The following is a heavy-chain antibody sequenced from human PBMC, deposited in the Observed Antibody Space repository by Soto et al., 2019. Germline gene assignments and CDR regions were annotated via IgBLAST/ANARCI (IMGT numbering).Heavy chain of an antibody. J-gene: IGHJ4*02. CDR1: GFTFSSYW. Sequence: EVQLVESGGDLVQPGGSLRLSCAASGFTFSSYWMHWVRQDPERGLVWVSRINGDGISTSYADSVKGRFTISRDNAKDTLQLHMYSLGAEDTAVYYCTRISQGTYCRGGNCYSDYWGQGTLLTVSS. CDR3: TRISQGTYCRGGNCYSDY. CDR2: INGDGIST. D-gene: IGHD2-15*01. V-gene: IGHV3-74*01.